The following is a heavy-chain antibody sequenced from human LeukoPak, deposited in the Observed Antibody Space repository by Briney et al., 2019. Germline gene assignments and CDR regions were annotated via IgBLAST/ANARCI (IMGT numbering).Heavy chain of an antibody. D-gene: IGHD3-22*01. J-gene: IGHJ4*02. Sequence: PGGSLRLSCAASGFTFSSYAMSWVRQAPGKGLEWVSAISGSGGSTYYADSVKGRFTISRDNSTNTLYLQMNSLRAEDTAVYYCAKERYYDSSGSEFDYWGQGTLVTVSS. V-gene: IGHV3-23*01. CDR3: AKERYYDSSGSEFDY. CDR1: GFTFSSYA. CDR2: ISGSGGST.